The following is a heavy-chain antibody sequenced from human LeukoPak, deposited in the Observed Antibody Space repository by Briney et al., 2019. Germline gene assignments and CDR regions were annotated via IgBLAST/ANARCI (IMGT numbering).Heavy chain of an antibody. D-gene: IGHD6-13*01. CDR3: ARWFFKQQGLDY. Sequence: TGGSLRLSCVVSGFTFSDYYMSWIRQAPGKGLEWVSYISTSSYTIYYADSVKGRFTISRDNAKNSVYLRMNSLRAEDTAVYYCARWFFKQQGLDYWGQGTLVTVSS. CDR1: GFTFSDYY. J-gene: IGHJ4*02. CDR2: ISTSSYTI. V-gene: IGHV3-11*01.